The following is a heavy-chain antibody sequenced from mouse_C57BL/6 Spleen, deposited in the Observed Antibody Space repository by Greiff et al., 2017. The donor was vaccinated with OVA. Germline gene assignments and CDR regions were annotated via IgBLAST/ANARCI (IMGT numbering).Heavy chain of an antibody. D-gene: IGHD1-1*01. CDR1: GYTFTSYW. Sequence: QVQLQQPGAELVMPGASVKLSCKASGYTFTSYWMHWVKQRPGQGLEWIGEIDPSDSYTNYNQKFKGKSTLTVDKSSSTAYMQLSSLTSEDSAVYYCARALLLRSDYWGQCTTLTVSS. CDR3: ARALLLRSDY. V-gene: IGHV1-69*01. CDR2: IDPSDSYT. J-gene: IGHJ2*01.